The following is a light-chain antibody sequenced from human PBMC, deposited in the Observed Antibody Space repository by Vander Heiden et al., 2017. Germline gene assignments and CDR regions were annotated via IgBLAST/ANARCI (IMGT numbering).Light chain of an antibody. CDR2: GAS. CDR3: QQYDTFPIT. CDR1: QGINTF. Sequence: DIQMIQSPSSLSASVGDRVTFTCRASQGINTFLGWFQQKPGKAPKSLIYGASTLQSGVPSRFSGSGSGTYFTLTISSLQPEDFATYYCQQYDTFPITFGQGTRLEIK. V-gene: IGKV1-16*01. J-gene: IGKJ5*01.